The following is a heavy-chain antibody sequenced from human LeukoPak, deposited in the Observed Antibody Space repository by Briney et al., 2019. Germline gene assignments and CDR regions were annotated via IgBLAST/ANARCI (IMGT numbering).Heavy chain of an antibody. D-gene: IGHD1-26*01. CDR3: ARGSTETYSGNYLNWFDT. CDR2: NKPNSGGT. J-gene: IGHJ5*02. CDR1: GYTFTGYY. Sequence: ASVKVSCKASGYTFTGYYIHWVRQAPGQALEWMGWNKPNSGGTNYAQKFQGRVTLTRDTSIRTAYMELSRLTSDDTAVYYCARGSTETYSGNYLNWFDTWGQGTLVTVSS. V-gene: IGHV1-2*02.